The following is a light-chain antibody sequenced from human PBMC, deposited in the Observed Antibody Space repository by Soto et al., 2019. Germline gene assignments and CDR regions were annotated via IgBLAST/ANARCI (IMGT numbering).Light chain of an antibody. CDR3: AAWDDNLNGPL. Sequence: QSALTQPPSLSGTPGQRVTISCSGSNSNIGRYSVNWYQHFPGTAPKILIYSDDERPSGVPDRFSGSKSGTSASLAIGGLQSEDEAEYYCAAWDDNLNGPLFGGGTKVTVL. CDR1: NSNIGRYS. J-gene: IGLJ3*02. V-gene: IGLV1-44*01. CDR2: SDD.